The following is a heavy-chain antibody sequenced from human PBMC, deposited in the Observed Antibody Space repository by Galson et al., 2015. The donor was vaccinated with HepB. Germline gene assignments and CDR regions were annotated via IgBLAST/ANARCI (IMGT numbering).Heavy chain of an antibody. CDR1: GYTFTSYG. CDR3: ARAPRRGTIFGVVTPGWFDP. CDR2: ISAYNGNT. Sequence: SVKVSCKASGYTFTSYGISWVRQAPGQGLEWMGWISAYNGNTNYAQNLQGRVTMTTDTSTSTAYMELRSLRSDDTAVYYCARAPRRGTIFGVVTPGWFDPWGQGTLVTVSS. J-gene: IGHJ5*02. D-gene: IGHD3-3*01. V-gene: IGHV1-18*01.